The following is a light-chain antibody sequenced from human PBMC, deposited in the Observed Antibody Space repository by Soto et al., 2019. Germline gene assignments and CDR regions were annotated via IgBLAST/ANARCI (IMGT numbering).Light chain of an antibody. CDR1: QSVSSY. V-gene: IGKV3-11*01. CDR3: QQRSNWPQIT. J-gene: IGKJ5*01. Sequence: EIVLSQAXATLSFSPREXXXXXXXASQSVSSYLAWYKQKPXQAPMLLIYHAYNXATGIPTRFSGSGSGTDFTLNISSLEPEDFAVYYCQQRSNWPQITFGQGTRLEIK. CDR2: HAY.